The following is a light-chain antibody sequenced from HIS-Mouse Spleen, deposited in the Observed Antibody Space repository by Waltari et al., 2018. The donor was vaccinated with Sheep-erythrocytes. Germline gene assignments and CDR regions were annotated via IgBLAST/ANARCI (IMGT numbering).Light chain of an antibody. CDR3: CSYAGSYNHV. V-gene: IGLV2-11*01. CDR2: DVS. J-gene: IGLJ1*01. CDR1: SSDVCGYNY. Sequence: QSALTQPRSVSGSPGQSVTISCTGTSSDVCGYNYLSWYQQHPGKAPKLMIYDVSKRPSGVPDRFSGSKSGNTASLTISGLQAEDEADYYCCSYAGSYNHVFATGTKVTVL.